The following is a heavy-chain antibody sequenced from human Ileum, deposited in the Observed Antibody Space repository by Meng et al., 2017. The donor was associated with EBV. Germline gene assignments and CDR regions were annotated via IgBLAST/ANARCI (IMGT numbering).Heavy chain of an antibody. V-gene: IGHV2-5*02. J-gene: IGHJ5*02. CDR1: GFSLSTSGVG. D-gene: IGHD6-6*01. CDR3: ARAAARPSDWFDP. Sequence: QITLKESGPTLVKPTQTLTLTCPFSGFSLSTSGVGVGWIRQPPGKALECLGIIYGDDEKRYSPSLEGRLTVTKDTSKNQVVLTMTNMVPVDTATYYCARAAARPSDWFDPWGQGTLVTVSS. CDR2: IYGDDEK.